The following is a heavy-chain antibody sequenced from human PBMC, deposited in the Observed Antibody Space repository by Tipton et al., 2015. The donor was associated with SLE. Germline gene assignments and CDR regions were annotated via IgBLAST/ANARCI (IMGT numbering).Heavy chain of an antibody. CDR3: ARGRGIHLFDY. J-gene: IGHJ4*02. V-gene: IGHV4-34*01. CDR2: IYYSGST. Sequence: TLSLTCAVYGGSFSGYYWSWIRQPPGKGLEWIGYIYYSGSTNYNPSLKSRVTISVDTSKNQFSLKLSSVTAADTAVYYCARGRGIHLFDYWGQGTLVTVSS. D-gene: IGHD3-10*01. CDR1: GGSFSGYY.